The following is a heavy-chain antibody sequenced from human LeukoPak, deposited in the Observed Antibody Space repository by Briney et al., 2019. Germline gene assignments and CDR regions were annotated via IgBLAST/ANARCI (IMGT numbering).Heavy chain of an antibody. J-gene: IGHJ5*02. D-gene: IGHD3-10*01. CDR3: ARSSGWFDP. CDR2: IYQSGST. Sequence: PSQTLSLTCAVSGDSISGGSYSWSWIRQAPGKGLEWIGYIYQSGSTYYNPSLTSRVTISVDRSKNQFSLKLSSVTAADTAVYYCARSSGWFDPWGQGTLVTVSS. CDR1: GDSISGGSYS. V-gene: IGHV4-30-2*01.